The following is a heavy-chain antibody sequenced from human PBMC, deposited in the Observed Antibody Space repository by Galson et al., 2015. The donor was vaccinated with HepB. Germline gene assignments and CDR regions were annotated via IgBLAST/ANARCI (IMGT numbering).Heavy chain of an antibody. D-gene: IGHD6-19*01. CDR2: INSDGSST. Sequence: SLRLSCAASGFTFSSYWMHWVRQAPGKGLVWVSRINSDGSSTSYADSVKGRFTISRDNAKNTLYLQMNSLRAEDTAVYYCARVHRGQWLVLWGMDVWGQGTTVTVSS. V-gene: IGHV3-74*01. J-gene: IGHJ6*02. CDR3: ARVHRGQWLVLWGMDV. CDR1: GFTFSSYW.